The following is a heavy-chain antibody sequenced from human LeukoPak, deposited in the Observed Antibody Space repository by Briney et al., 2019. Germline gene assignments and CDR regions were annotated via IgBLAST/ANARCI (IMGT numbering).Heavy chain of an antibody. CDR3: ARAGGDTAVVFDAFDI. Sequence: GGSLRLSCAASGFTFSSYEMNWVRQAPGKGLEWVSYSSSSGTTIYYADSVKGRFTISRDNAKNSLYLQMNSLRADDTAVYYCARAGGDTAVVFDAFDIWGQGTMVTVSS. V-gene: IGHV3-48*03. CDR2: SSSSGTTI. CDR1: GFTFSSYE. J-gene: IGHJ3*02. D-gene: IGHD5-18*01.